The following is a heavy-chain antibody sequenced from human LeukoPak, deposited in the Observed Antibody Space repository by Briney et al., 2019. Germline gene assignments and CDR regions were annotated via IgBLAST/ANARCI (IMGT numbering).Heavy chain of an antibody. V-gene: IGHV1-8*01. Sequence: ASVKVSCKASGYTFTSYDINWVRQATGQGLEWMGWMNPNSGNTGYAQKFQGRVTMTRGTSISTAYMELSRLRSDDTAVYYCARALNWNYFDYWGQGTLVTVSS. CDR1: GYTFTSYD. CDR2: MNPNSGNT. CDR3: ARALNWNYFDY. D-gene: IGHD1-1*01. J-gene: IGHJ4*02.